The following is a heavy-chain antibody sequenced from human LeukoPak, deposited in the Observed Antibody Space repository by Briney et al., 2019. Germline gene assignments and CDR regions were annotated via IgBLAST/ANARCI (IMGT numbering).Heavy chain of an antibody. Sequence: PGRSLRLSCAASGFNFDDYAMQWVRQAPGKGLEWVSGISWNSGSIGYADSVKGRFTISRDNAKNSLYLQMNSLRAEDMALYYCAKGVLLHTTDAFDIWGQGTMVTVSS. D-gene: IGHD3-10*01. J-gene: IGHJ3*02. V-gene: IGHV3-9*03. CDR3: AKGVLLHTTDAFDI. CDR1: GFNFDDYA. CDR2: ISWNSGSI.